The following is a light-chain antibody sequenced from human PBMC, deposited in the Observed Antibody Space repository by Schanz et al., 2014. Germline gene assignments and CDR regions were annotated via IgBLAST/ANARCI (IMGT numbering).Light chain of an antibody. CDR2: GAS. CDR3: QQYGSSLRT. Sequence: EIVLTQSPGTLSLSPGERATLSCRARQSVSSNLAWYQQKPGQAPRLLIYGASSRATGVPDRFSGSGSGTEFTLTITSLQSEDFAVYYCQQYGSSLRTFGQGTTVDMK. V-gene: IGKV3-20*01. J-gene: IGKJ1*01. CDR1: QSVSSN.